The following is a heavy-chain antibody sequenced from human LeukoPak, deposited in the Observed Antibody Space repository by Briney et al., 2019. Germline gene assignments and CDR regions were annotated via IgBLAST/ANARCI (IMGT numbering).Heavy chain of an antibody. V-gene: IGHV4-39*01. J-gene: IGHJ3*02. Sequence: SETLSLTCSVSSGSIINSNYYWGWIRQPPGKGLECIGTIYSGGTTFYTPSLQSRVSISVDTSKRQFSLRLSSMTAADTAMYFCVRGATAHDAFDIWGQGIMVTVSS. CDR1: SGSIINSNYY. CDR2: IYSGGTT. CDR3: VRGATAHDAFDI. D-gene: IGHD6-13*01.